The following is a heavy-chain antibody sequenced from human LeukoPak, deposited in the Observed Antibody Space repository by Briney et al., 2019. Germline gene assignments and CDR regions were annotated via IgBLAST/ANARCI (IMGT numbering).Heavy chain of an antibody. J-gene: IGHJ5*02. D-gene: IGHD2-21*01. CDR3: ARHYSAAISNWFDP. CDR1: GSRFTSYW. V-gene: IGHV5-51*01. Sequence: PGESLQISCQGSGSRFTSYWIGWVRQLPGKGLEWMGIIYPGDSDTRYSPSFQGQVTISADKSISTAYLQWSSLKASDTAMYYCARHYSAAISNWFDPWGQGTLVTVSS. CDR2: IYPGDSDT.